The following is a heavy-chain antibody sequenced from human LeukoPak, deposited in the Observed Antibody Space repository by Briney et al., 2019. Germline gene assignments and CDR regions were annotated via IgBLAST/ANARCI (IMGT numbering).Heavy chain of an antibody. Sequence: GGSLRLSCAASGFTFSSYEMNWVRQAPGKGLEWVSYISSTGSTVYYADSVKGRFTISRDNAKNSLYLQMSSLRAEDTAVYYCARDYSKGERGYFDYWGQGTLVTVSS. V-gene: IGHV3-48*03. CDR1: GFTFSSYE. CDR3: ARDYSKGERGYFDY. CDR2: ISSTGSTV. D-gene: IGHD4-11*01. J-gene: IGHJ4*02.